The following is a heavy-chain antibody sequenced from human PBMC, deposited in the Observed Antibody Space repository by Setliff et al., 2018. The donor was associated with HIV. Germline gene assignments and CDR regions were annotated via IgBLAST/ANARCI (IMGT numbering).Heavy chain of an antibody. CDR1: GDSISSGSYY. J-gene: IGHJ6*03. Sequence: PSETLSLTCSVSGDSISSGSYYWSWIRLPAGKGLEWIGQIHTTGSTNYNPSLKSRVTISIDTSKNQFSLKLSSVTAADTAVYYCARGARLLTGYADRWDYYYMRIWGKGTTVTVSS. V-gene: IGHV4-61*09. D-gene: IGHD2-8*01. CDR2: IHTTGST. CDR3: ARGARLLTGYADRWDYYYMRI.